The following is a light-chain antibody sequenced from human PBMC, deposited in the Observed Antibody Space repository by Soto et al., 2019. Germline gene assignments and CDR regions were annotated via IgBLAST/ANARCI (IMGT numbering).Light chain of an antibody. Sequence: QSVLTQPPSVSGAPGQRVTISRTGSSSNIGAGYDVHWYQQLPGTAPKLLIYANNNRPSGVPDRFSGSKSGTSASLAITGLQAEDEADYHCQSYDSSLRVVFGGGTKLTVL. CDR2: ANN. CDR1: SSNIGAGYD. J-gene: IGLJ2*01. V-gene: IGLV1-40*01. CDR3: QSYDSSLRVV.